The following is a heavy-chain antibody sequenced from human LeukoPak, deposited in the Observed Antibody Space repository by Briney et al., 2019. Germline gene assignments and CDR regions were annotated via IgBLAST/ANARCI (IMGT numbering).Heavy chain of an antibody. CDR2: ISYDGSNK. J-gene: IGHJ5*02. D-gene: IGHD3-16*01. V-gene: IGHV3-30-3*01. CDR3: GGEIRFLGGVFDP. CDR1: GFTFSSYA. Sequence: GGYLRLSCAASGFTFSSYAMHWVRQAPGKGLEWMAVISYDGSNKYYADSVKGRFTISRDNSKNTLYLQINSLRAEDTAVYYCGGEIRFLGGVFDPGGQGTLVTVSS.